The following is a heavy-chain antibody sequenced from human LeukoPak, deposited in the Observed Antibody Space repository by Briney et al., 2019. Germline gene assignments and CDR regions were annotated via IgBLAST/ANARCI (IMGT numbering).Heavy chain of an antibody. J-gene: IGHJ2*01. CDR3: AKGNL. CDR2: ISWNSGSI. Sequence: QPGRSLILSCAASGFTFDDYAMHWVRQAPGKGLEWVSGISWNSGSIGYADSVKGRFTISRDNAKNSLYLQMNSLRAEDTALYYCAKGNLWGRGTLVTVSS. V-gene: IGHV3-9*01. CDR1: GFTFDDYA.